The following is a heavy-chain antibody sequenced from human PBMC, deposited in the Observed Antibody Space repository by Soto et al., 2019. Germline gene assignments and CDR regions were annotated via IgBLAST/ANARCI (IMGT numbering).Heavy chain of an antibody. CDR3: GRDDPFAAETKGPHFYY. CDR1: GFTFSRCA. V-gene: IGHV3-23*01. CDR2: ISGSGSNT. J-gene: IGHJ4*02. D-gene: IGHD4-17*01. Sequence: EVQLLESGGDLVQPGGSLRLSCAASGFTFSRCAMSWVRQAPGKGLEWVSAISGSGSNTYYTDSVKGRFTISRDNAKNTLYLQMNSLRVEDTAAYCCGRDDPFAAETKGPHFYYWGQGNLVTVSS.